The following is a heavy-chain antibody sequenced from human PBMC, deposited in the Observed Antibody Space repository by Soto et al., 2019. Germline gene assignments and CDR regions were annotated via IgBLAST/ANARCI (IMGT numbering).Heavy chain of an antibody. CDR3: ARDRYYGSGRRSYGMDV. Sequence: SETLSLTCAVSGDSISSNNSWSRVRQPPGKGLEWIGEIYHSGSTNYNPSLRSRVSISVDKSNNQFSLKLSSVTAADTAVYYCARDRYYGSGRRSYGMDVWGQGTTVTVSS. J-gene: IGHJ6*02. D-gene: IGHD3-10*01. CDR2: IYHSGST. V-gene: IGHV4-4*02. CDR1: GDSISSNNS.